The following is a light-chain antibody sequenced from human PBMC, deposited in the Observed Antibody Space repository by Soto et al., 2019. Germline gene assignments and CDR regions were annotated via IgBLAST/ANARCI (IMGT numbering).Light chain of an antibody. CDR2: KAS. CDR3: QQYNSYSYT. V-gene: IGKV1-5*03. CDR1: QSISSW. Sequence: DIQMTQSPSTLSASVGDRVTITCRASQSISSWLAWYPQKPGKAPKLLIYKASSLESGVPSRFSGRGSGTEFTLTISSLQPDDFATDYGQQYNSYSYTFGHGTKLEIK. J-gene: IGKJ2*01.